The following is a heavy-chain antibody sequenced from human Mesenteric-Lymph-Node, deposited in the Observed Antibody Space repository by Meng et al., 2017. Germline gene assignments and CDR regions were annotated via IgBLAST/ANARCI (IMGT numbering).Heavy chain of an antibody. CDR2: TSHSGST. D-gene: IGHD3-22*01. Sequence: QVQLRESGPGLVKPSETLSLTCAVSGGSISRSDWWSWVRQPPGKGLEWIGETSHSGSTNYSPSLKSRVTISLDKSKNQLSLKLNSVTAADTAGYYCASSDYYRSDYWGQGTLVTVSS. CDR3: ASSDYYRSDY. J-gene: IGHJ4*02. CDR1: GGSISRSDW. V-gene: IGHV4-4*02.